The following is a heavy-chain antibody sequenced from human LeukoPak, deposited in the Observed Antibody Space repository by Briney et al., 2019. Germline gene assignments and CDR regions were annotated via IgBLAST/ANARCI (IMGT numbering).Heavy chain of an antibody. D-gene: IGHD1-26*01. CDR2: IKQDGSDK. CDR1: GFTFSSYG. CDR3: AKASGSFHFYYYGMDV. V-gene: IGHV3-7*01. Sequence: QPGRSLRLSCAASGFTFSSYGMHWVRQAPGKGLEWVANIKQDGSDKYYVDSVKGRFTISRDNAKNSMYLQVNSLRAEDTAVYYCAKASGSFHFYYYGMDVWGQGTTVTVSS. J-gene: IGHJ6*02.